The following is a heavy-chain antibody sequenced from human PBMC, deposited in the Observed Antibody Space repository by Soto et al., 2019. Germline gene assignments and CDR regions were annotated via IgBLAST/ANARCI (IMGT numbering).Heavy chain of an antibody. CDR1: GFTFNSYG. V-gene: IGHV3-30*18. Sequence: QVQLVESGGGVVQPGRSLRLSCAASGFTFNSYGMHWVRQAPGKGLEWVAIISYDGSNKYYADAVTGRFTISRDTSKNTRYLQMNSRRDEDTAVYYCAKDLMGDRSGYHYGGDHWGQGTLVAFSS. D-gene: IGHD3-22*01. CDR3: AKDLMGDRSGYHYGGDH. CDR2: ISYDGSNK. J-gene: IGHJ4*02.